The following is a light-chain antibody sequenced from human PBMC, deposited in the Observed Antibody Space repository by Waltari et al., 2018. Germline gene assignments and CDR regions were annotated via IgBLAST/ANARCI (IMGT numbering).Light chain of an antibody. J-gene: IGLJ1*01. CDR2: EDT. CDR1: ELPRKY. V-gene: IGLV3-10*01. CDR3: YSSDSTGLRV. Sequence: SYELTQTPSVSVSPGQTARITCSGHELPRKYAYWFQQKSGQAPRLAINEDTKRPSGIPERFSGSSSGTVATLTITGAQVDDEADYYCYSSDSTGLRVFGGGTTVVVL.